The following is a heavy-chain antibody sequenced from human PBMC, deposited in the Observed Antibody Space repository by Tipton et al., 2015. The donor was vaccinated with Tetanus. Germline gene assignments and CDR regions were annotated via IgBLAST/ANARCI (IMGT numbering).Heavy chain of an antibody. J-gene: IGHJ2*01. V-gene: IGHV5-51*01. D-gene: IGHD1-1*01. CDR2: IYPGDSDT. Sequence: VQLVQSGAEVKKPGESLKISCQGSGYNFNLYWIAWVRQMPGKGLEYMGIIYPGDSDTRYSPSFQGHVTISADRSTSTAYLQWSRLKASDTAIYYCARRLGPYTGDYIWHFDLWGRGTLVTVSS. CDR3: ARRLGPYTGDYIWHFDL. CDR1: GYNFNLYW.